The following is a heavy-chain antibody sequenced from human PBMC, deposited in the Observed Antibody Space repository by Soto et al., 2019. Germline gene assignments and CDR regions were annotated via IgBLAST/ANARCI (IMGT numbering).Heavy chain of an antibody. V-gene: IGHV3-66*01. CDR1: GLTVSSNY. D-gene: IGHD3-10*01. J-gene: IGHJ4*02. Sequence: EVQLVESGGGLVQPGGSLRLSCAASGLTVSSNYMSWVRQAPGKGLEWVSVIYSGGSTYYADSVKGRFTISRDNSKKTLYLQMNSLRAEETAVYYCARDLYHYGSGTMGGYFDYWGQGTMVTVAS. CDR3: ARDLYHYGSGTMGGYFDY. CDR2: IYSGGST.